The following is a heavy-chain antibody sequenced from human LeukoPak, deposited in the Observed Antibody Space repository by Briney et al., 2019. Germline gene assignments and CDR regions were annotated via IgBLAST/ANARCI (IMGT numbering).Heavy chain of an antibody. J-gene: IGHJ5*02. CDR1: GDSVSSNSAA. Sequence: SQTPSLTCAISGDSVSSNSAAWNWIRQSPSRGLEWLGRTYYRSKWYNDYAVSVKSRITINPDTSKNQFSLQLNSVTPEDTAVYYCARDPVVVVAATPPNWFDPWGQGTLVTVSS. CDR2: TYYRSKWYN. CDR3: ARDPVVVVAATPPNWFDP. V-gene: IGHV6-1*01. D-gene: IGHD2-15*01.